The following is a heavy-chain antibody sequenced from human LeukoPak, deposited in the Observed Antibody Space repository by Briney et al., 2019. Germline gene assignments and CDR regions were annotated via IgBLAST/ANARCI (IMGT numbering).Heavy chain of an antibody. CDR3: AKAPYSGGWRDFDS. CDR2: ITGSGDST. D-gene: IGHD6-19*01. V-gene: IGHV3-23*01. CDR1: GFSFSSYA. Sequence: TGGSLRLSCAASGFSFSSYAMNWVRQAPGEGLEWVSAITGSGDSTYYADSVKGRFTISRDNSKYTLYLQMNSLRAEDTAVYYCAKAPYSGGWRDFDSWGQGTLVTVSS. J-gene: IGHJ4*02.